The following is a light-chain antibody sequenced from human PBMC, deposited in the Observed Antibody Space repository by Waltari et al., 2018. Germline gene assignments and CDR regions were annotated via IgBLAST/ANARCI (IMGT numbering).Light chain of an antibody. Sequence: SYELTQPPSVSVSPGQTARITCSGDALPKNYAYWYQQKSGQAPVLVIYEDIKRPTGITERFSGSSSGTTATLTISGAHVEDEADYYCYSTDFSGHDRVFGGGTKLTVL. CDR3: YSTDFSGHDRV. J-gene: IGLJ3*02. V-gene: IGLV3-10*01. CDR2: EDI. CDR1: ALPKNY.